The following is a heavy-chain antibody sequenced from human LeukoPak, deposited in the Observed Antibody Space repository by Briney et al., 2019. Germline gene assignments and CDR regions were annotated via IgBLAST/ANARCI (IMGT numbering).Heavy chain of an antibody. Sequence: SETLSLTCTVSGGSISSYYWSWIRQPPGKGLEWIGYIYYSGSTNYNPSLKSRVTISVDTSKNQFSLKLSSVTAADTAVYYCASFGVPAALDYYYMDVWSKGTTVTVSS. D-gene: IGHD2-2*01. CDR2: IYYSGST. CDR3: ASFGVPAALDYYYMDV. CDR1: GGSISSYY. J-gene: IGHJ6*03. V-gene: IGHV4-59*01.